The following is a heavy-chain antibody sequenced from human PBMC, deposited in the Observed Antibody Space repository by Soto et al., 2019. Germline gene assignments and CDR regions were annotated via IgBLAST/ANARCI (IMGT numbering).Heavy chain of an antibody. V-gene: IGHV4-30-4*01. CDR1: GGSVTRVDYY. D-gene: IGHD2-15*01. Sequence: PSETMSLTCILSGGSVTRVDYYWSRIRQPPGKGLEWIGHIHYSGSTCFNPSLTSRLVISIDTSTNRFSLRLSSVTYADTTVYICPTYGSRDGYKYDIGGYNCFGAWGQGTTVTVCS. CDR2: IHYSGST. J-gene: IGHJ5*02. CDR3: PTYGSRDGYKYDIGGYNCFGA.